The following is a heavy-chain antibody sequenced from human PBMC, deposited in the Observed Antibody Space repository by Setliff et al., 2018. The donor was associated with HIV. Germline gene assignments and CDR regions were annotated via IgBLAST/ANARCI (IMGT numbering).Heavy chain of an antibody. D-gene: IGHD6-19*01. CDR1: GGAFNDFY. Sequence: ETLSLTCAVYGGAFNDFYWGWVRQPPGKGLEWIGEIDHSGSTNNNPSLKSRLTISVDTSKKQFSLRLTSLTAADTAVYFCARFSSTGWRRAFDVWGQGTKVTVSS. CDR3: ARFSSTGWRRAFDV. V-gene: IGHV4-34*01. J-gene: IGHJ3*01. CDR2: IDHSGST.